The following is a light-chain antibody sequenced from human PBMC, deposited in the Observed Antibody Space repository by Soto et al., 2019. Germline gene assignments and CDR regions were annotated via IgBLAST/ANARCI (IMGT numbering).Light chain of an antibody. CDR3: QTWGTGIRV. CDR2: LNSDGSH. J-gene: IGLJ2*01. V-gene: IGLV4-69*01. CDR1: SEHSDYA. Sequence: QPVLTQSPSASASLGASVKLTCTLSSEHSDYAIAWHQQQPEKGPRYLMKLNSDGSHSKGDGIPDRFSGSTSGADRYLSISSLQSEDEADYYCQTWGTGIRVFGGGTQLTVL.